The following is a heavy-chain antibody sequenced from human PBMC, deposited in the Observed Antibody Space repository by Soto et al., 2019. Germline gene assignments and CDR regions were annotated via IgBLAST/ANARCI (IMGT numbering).Heavy chain of an antibody. CDR3: VHSYHDSSAYYYLFDY. J-gene: IGHJ4*02. V-gene: IGHV2-5*02. D-gene: IGHD3-22*01. Sequence: QITLRDSGPTLVKPTQTLTLTCTFSGFSLTTFGVGVGWIRQRPGKALEWLALIYWDNEERYSPSLKTRLTITXXTXKXXVVLRMTNMDPVDTATYSCVHSYHDSSAYYYLFDYWGQGTLVTVSS. CDR2: IYWDNEE. CDR1: GFSLTTFGVG.